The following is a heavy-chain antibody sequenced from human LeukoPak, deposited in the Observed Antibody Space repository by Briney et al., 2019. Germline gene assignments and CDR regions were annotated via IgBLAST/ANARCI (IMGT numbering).Heavy chain of an antibody. CDR1: GGIFSRYA. D-gene: IGHD6-13*01. Sequence: SVKVSCKASGGIFSRYAISWVRQAPGQGLEWMGGLVPIFGSPYLAQKFQGRLTITADESTSTAYMELGSLRSEDTAIYYCARGGETAAGISSSFDYWGQGTLVTVSS. J-gene: IGHJ4*02. V-gene: IGHV1-69*13. CDR2: LVPIFGSP. CDR3: ARGGETAAGISSSFDY.